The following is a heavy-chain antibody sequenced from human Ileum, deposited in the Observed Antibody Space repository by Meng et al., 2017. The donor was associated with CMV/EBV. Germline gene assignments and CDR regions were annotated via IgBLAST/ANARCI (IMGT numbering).Heavy chain of an antibody. CDR2: MNPNSGNT. J-gene: IGHJ4*02. CDR3: ARVRSRGSYSV. D-gene: IGHD1-26*01. V-gene: IGHV1-8*03. CDR1: GYTFTSYD. Sequence: SCKASGYTFTSYDINWVLQATGQGLEWMGWMNPNSGNTGYAQKFQGRVTITRNTSISTAYMELSSLRSEDTAVYYCARVRSRGSYSVWGQGTLVTVSS.